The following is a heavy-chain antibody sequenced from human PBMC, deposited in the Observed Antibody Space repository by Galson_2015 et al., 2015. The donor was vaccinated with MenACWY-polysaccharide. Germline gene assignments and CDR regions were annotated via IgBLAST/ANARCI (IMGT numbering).Heavy chain of an antibody. J-gene: IGHJ6*02. CDR1: GGSISSCY. CDR3: ARVRGGQWPRYSMDV. D-gene: IGHD6-19*01. CDR2: IYRSGST. Sequence: ASLSLTCPVSGGSISSCYWTWIRQPGGEGMEWIGRIYRSGSTHHNPSLKSRLTMSVATSKTQFFLRLSSVTAADTAVYYCARVRGGQWPRYSMDVWGQGTTVTVSS. V-gene: IGHV4-4*07.